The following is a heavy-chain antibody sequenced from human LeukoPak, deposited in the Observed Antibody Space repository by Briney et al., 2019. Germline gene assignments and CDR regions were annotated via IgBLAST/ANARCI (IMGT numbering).Heavy chain of an antibody. CDR2: FYVGGAT. Sequence: GGSLRLSCAVSGFSVTNNYMSWVRQAPGKGLEWVSVFYVGGATYYADSVKGRFTISRDNSENTLYLQMKSLRAEDTAIYYCAKGQELDDGVFDSWGQGTLVTVSS. V-gene: IGHV3-53*01. CDR3: AKGQELDDGVFDS. D-gene: IGHD1-1*01. J-gene: IGHJ4*02. CDR1: GFSVTNNY.